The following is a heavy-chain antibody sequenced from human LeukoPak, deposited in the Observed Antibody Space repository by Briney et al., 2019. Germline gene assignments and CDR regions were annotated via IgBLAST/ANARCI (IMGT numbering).Heavy chain of an antibody. D-gene: IGHD3-10*02. Sequence: GGSLRLSCAASGFTFTNNWMTWVRQTPGKGLEWVANIKQDDSEIYYVDSVKGRFTISRDNAKNSVFLQMNSLRVEDTAVYYCAELGITMIGGIWGKGTTVTISS. V-gene: IGHV3-7*01. J-gene: IGHJ6*04. CDR3: AELGITMIGGI. CDR2: IKQDDSEI. CDR1: GFTFTNNW.